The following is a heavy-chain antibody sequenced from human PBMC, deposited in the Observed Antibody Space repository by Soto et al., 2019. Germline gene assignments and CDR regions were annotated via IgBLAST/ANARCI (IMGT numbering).Heavy chain of an antibody. Sequence: GGSLRLSCAASGFTFDDYAMHWVRQAPGKGLEWVSGISWNSGSIGYADSVKGQFTISRDNAKNSLYLQMNSLRAEDTALYYCAKVYCSGGSCYSPITGDFPLEYYFDYWGQGTLVTVSS. CDR3: AKVYCSGGSCYSPITGDFPLEYYFDY. D-gene: IGHD2-15*01. CDR2: ISWNSGSI. V-gene: IGHV3-9*01. CDR1: GFTFDDYA. J-gene: IGHJ4*02.